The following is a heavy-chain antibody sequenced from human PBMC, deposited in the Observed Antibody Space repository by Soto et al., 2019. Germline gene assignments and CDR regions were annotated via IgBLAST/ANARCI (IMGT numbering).Heavy chain of an antibody. J-gene: IGHJ6*02. CDR3: AKDYCSSTSCYFLYYGMDV. D-gene: IGHD2-2*01. Sequence: ASVKVSCKASGYTFTSYGISWVRQAPGQGLEWMGWISAYNGNTNYAQKLQGRVTMTTDTSTSTAYMELRSLRAEDTAVYYCAKDYCSSTSCYFLYYGMDVWGQGTTVTVSS. CDR1: GYTFTSYG. V-gene: IGHV1-18*01. CDR2: ISAYNGNT.